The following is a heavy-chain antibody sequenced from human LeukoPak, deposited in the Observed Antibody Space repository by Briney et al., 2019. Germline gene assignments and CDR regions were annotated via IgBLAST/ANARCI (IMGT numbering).Heavy chain of an antibody. Sequence: GGSLRLSCAASGFTFSSFWMSWVRQAPGKGLEWISYINSGSSDIHYTQSVRGRFIISRDNAKNTLYLQMNSLRAEDTAVYFCARDTYEPGLIDFWGQGTLVSVSS. CDR3: ARDTYEPGLIDF. D-gene: IGHD3-3*01. V-gene: IGHV3-21*05. J-gene: IGHJ4*02. CDR2: INSGSSDI. CDR1: GFTFSSFW.